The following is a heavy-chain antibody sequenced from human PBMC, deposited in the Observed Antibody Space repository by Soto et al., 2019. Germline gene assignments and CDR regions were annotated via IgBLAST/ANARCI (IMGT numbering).Heavy chain of an antibody. Sequence: GGSLRLSCAVSGFSFGTYTVNWVRQAPGMGLEWVSGLSDSVGTTHYAYSVKGRFTISRDKSKNTLYLQMNKLRSEDTAVYYCARGYCSGGSCPSWFDPWGQGTLVTVSS. CDR3: ARGYCSGGSCPSWFDP. J-gene: IGHJ5*02. V-gene: IGHV3-23*01. CDR2: LSDSVGTT. D-gene: IGHD2-15*01. CDR1: GFSFGTYT.